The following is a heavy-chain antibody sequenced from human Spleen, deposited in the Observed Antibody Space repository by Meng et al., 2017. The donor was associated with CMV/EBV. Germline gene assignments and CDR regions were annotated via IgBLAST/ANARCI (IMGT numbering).Heavy chain of an antibody. D-gene: IGHD2-2*01. Sequence: GESLKISCAASEFTFSSYWVSWLRQAPGKGLEWLANIKPDGSETYYADSVKGRFTISRDNAKRSLYLQMNSVRDEDTALYYCAKGIGAAIVLAFDPWGQGTLVTVSS. CDR1: EFTFSSYW. V-gene: IGHV3-7*03. CDR3: AKGIGAAIVLAFDP. CDR2: IKPDGSET. J-gene: IGHJ5*02.